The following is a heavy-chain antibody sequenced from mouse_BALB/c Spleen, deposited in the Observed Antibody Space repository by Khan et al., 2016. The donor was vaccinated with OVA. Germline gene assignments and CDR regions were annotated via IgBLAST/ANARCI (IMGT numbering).Heavy chain of an antibody. V-gene: IGHV2-6-7*01. D-gene: IGHD3-1*01. CDR2: IWGDGST. J-gene: IGHJ3*01. CDR1: GFSLTDYN. CDR3: ARDRSCIRRGFAY. Sequence: QVQLKESGPGLVAPSQSLSITCTVSGFSLTDYNVNWVRQPPGKGLEWLGMIWGDGSTDYNSALKSRLSISKDNSKSQVFLNMNSLQTDDTARYYCARDRSCIRRGFAYWGQGPMVTVSA.